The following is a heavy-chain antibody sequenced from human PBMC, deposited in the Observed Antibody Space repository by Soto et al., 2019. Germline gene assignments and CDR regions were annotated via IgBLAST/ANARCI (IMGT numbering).Heavy chain of an antibody. D-gene: IGHD6-19*01. J-gene: IGHJ6*02. CDR1: GGSISTSNW. CDR3: ARGTHGSGLYLYGMDV. Sequence: QVQLQESGPGLVKPSGTLSLTCAVSGGSISTSNWWNWVRQPPGKGLGWIGVIYHSGSTNYNPSLKSQVTISVDKSQNHFSLNLNYVTAADTAFYYCARGTHGSGLYLYGMDVWGQGTTVTVSS. CDR2: IYHSGST. V-gene: IGHV4-4*02.